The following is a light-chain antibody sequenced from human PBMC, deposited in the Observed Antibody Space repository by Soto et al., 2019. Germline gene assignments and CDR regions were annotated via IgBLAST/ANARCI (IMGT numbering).Light chain of an antibody. CDR3: QQYSSSPLT. J-gene: IGKJ4*01. Sequence: EFVLAQSPGTLSLSTGERATVSCRTSQSVAANYLAWYQQKRGQAPRLLIYGASSRATGIPDRFSGSGSGTDFTLTISRLDPEDFSVYYCQQYSSSPLTFGGGTKVDI. CDR2: GAS. CDR1: QSVAANY. V-gene: IGKV3-20*01.